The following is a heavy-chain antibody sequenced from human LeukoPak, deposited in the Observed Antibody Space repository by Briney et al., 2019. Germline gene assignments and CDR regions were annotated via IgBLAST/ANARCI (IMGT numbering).Heavy chain of an antibody. CDR3: ARSLVAAAPNFDY. Sequence: PGGSLRLSCAASGFTFSDYYMSWIRQAPGKGLEWVSYISSSSSYTNYADSVKGRFTISRDNAKNSLYLQMNSLRAEDTAVYYCARSLVAAAPNFDYWGQGILVTVSS. V-gene: IGHV3-11*03. CDR2: ISSSSSYT. D-gene: IGHD6-13*01. CDR1: GFTFSDYY. J-gene: IGHJ4*02.